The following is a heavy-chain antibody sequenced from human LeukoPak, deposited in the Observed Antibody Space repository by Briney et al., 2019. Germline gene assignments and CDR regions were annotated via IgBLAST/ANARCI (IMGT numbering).Heavy chain of an antibody. V-gene: IGHV3-23*01. CDR3: AKGRWGLTINNFDL. Sequence: GGSLRLSCAASGFTLSSYAMSWVRQGPGKGLEWVSAISVSGNTYHADSVKGRFTISRDSSKNTLYLQMNSLGGEDTALYYCAKGRWGLTINNFDLWGQGTMVTVSS. CDR2: ISVSGNT. CDR1: GFTLSSYA. D-gene: IGHD3/OR15-3a*01. J-gene: IGHJ3*01.